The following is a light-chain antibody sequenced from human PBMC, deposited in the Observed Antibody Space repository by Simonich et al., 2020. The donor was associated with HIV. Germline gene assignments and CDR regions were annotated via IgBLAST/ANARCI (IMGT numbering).Light chain of an antibody. CDR1: QSVLYSSNNKNY. Sequence: DIVMTQSPDSLAVSLGERATINCKSSQSVLYSSNNKNYLAWYQQKPGKTPKLLMYWASTRESGVPDRFSGSGSGTDFTLTISSLQAEDVAVYYCQQYYSTPRTFGQGTKVEIK. CDR2: WAS. J-gene: IGKJ1*01. V-gene: IGKV4-1*01. CDR3: QQYYSTPRT.